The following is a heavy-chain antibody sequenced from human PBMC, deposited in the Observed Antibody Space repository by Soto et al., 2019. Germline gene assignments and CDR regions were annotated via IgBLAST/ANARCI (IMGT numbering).Heavy chain of an antibody. Sequence: LSLTCTVSGASISGTNYYWGWIRQPPGKGLDWIGSIHYTENTYYNPSLKSRVTISVDTSKNQFSLKLSSVTAADTAVYYCARTGHDSSGYYYDYYYGMDVWGQGTTVTVSS. D-gene: IGHD3-22*01. CDR3: ARTGHDSSGYYYDYYYGMDV. CDR1: GASISGTNYY. CDR2: IHYTENT. V-gene: IGHV4-39*07. J-gene: IGHJ6*02.